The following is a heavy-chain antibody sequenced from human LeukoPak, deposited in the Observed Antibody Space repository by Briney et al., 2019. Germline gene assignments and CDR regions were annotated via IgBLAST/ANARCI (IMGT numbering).Heavy chain of an antibody. CDR3: AKGAGSSGYRPYFDS. J-gene: IGHJ4*02. CDR2: ISGSGGST. D-gene: IGHD3-22*01. Sequence: GGSLRLSCAASGFTFSNDAMSWVRQAPGKGLEWVSGISGSGGSTYYAGSVKGRFTISRDNSKNTLYLQMNSLRVEDTAVYYCAKGAGSSGYRPYFDSWGQGTLVTVSS. CDR1: GFTFSNDA. V-gene: IGHV3-23*01.